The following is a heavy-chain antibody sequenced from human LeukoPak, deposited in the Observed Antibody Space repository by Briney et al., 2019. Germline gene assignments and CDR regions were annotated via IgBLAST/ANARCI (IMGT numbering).Heavy chain of an antibody. D-gene: IGHD6-13*01. CDR2: IYTSGST. CDR3: ARAYSSSWYAYYFDS. Sequence: PSETLSLTCTVSGASISTYYWSWIRQPPGKGLEWIGRIYTSGSTNYNPSLKSRVTISVDTSKNQFSLKLSSVTAADTAVYYCARAYSSSWYAYYFDSWGQGTLVTVSS. V-gene: IGHV4-4*07. CDR1: GASISTYY. J-gene: IGHJ4*02.